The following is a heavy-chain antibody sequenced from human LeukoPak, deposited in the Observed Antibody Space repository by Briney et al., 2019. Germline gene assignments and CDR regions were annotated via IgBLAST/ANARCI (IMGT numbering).Heavy chain of an antibody. D-gene: IGHD2-2*01. J-gene: IGHJ2*01. Sequence: TGGSLRLSCAASGFTFSSYEMNWVRQAPGEGLEWASYISSSGSTIYYADSVKGRFTISRDNAKNSLFLQMNSLRVEDTAVYYCASDYTSRGYFDLWGRGTLVTVSS. V-gene: IGHV3-48*03. CDR2: ISSSGSTI. CDR3: ASDYTSRGYFDL. CDR1: GFTFSSYE.